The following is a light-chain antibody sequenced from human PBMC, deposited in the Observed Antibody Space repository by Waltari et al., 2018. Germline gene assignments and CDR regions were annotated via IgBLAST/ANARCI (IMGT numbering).Light chain of an antibody. CDR1: SSDVGNYNY. CDR3: CSYAGTYRWV. J-gene: IGLJ3*02. V-gene: IGLV2-11*01. Sequence: QSALTQPRSVSGSPGQSVTIPCTGTSSDVGNYNYVSWYQQYPGKAPKLMIADVYKRPSGVPDRFSGSKSGNTASLTISGLQTEDEADYYCCSYAGTYRWVFGGGTKLTVL. CDR2: DVY.